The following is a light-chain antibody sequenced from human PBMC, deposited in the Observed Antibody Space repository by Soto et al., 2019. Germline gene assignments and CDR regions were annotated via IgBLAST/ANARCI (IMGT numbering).Light chain of an antibody. CDR3: SSYTSSSTLDV. V-gene: IGLV2-14*01. Sequence: QSALTQPASVSGSPGQSITISCTGTSSDVGGYNYVSWYQQHPGKAPKLMIYDVSNRPSGVSNRFSGSKSGNTASLTSSGLPAEDEADYYCSSYTSSSTLDVFGTGTKLTVL. CDR1: SSDVGGYNY. J-gene: IGLJ1*01. CDR2: DVS.